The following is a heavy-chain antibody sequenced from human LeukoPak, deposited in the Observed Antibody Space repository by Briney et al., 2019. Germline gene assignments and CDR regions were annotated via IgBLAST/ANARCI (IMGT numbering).Heavy chain of an antibody. D-gene: IGHD3-22*01. Sequence: XGMXWXRQXXXXGXEXVXVISYDGSNKYYADSVKGRFTISRDNSKNTLYLQMNSLRAEDTAVYYCAKEYYYDSSGYYYDYWGQGTLVTVSS. CDR2: ISYDGSNK. V-gene: IGHV3-30*18. CDR3: AKEYYYDSSGYYYDY. CDR1: XG. J-gene: IGHJ4*02.